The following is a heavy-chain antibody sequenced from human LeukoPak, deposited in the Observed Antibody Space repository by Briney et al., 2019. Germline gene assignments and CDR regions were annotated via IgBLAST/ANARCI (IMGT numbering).Heavy chain of an antibody. CDR1: GFTFSSYG. CDR2: ISGSSNYI. J-gene: IGHJ6*02. CDR3: SRGHYGMDV. Sequence: PGGSLRLSCAASGFTFSSYGMNWVRQAPGKGLEWVSSISGSSNYIHYADSVKGRFTISRDNAKNSVYLQMDSLRVEDTAVYYCSRGHYGMDVWGQGTTVIVSS. V-gene: IGHV3-21*04.